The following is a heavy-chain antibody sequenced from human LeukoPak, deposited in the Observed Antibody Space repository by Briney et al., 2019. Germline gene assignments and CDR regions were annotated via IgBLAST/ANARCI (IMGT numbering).Heavy chain of an antibody. CDR1: GYTFSSNG. D-gene: IGHD5-12*01. V-gene: IGHV1-18*01. CDR2: ISGYNGNT. J-gene: IGHJ5*02. CDR3: ARVVASILNWFDP. Sequence: ASVKVSCKASGYTFSSNGICSVRQAPGQGREWMGWISGYNGNTNNAQKLQGRVTMTTDTSTSTAYRELRSLRSDDTAVYYCARVVASILNWFDPWGQGTLVTVSS.